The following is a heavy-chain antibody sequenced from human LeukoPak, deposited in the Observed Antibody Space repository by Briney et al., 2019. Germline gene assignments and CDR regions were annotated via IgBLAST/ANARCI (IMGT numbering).Heavy chain of an antibody. J-gene: IGHJ3*01. CDR2: TRGSGATT. D-gene: IGHD2-15*01. CDR1: GLTLSSLA. Sequence: GESLTLSWAPSGLTLSSLAMRWVRHPPEEGLEWVSSTRGSGATTYYTDSAKGRFTISRDNSKITLYLQMDSLRAEDTAMYYCAKALNSGGNCYDASDVWGQGTMVTVSS. CDR3: AKALNSGGNCYDASDV. V-gene: IGHV3-23*01.